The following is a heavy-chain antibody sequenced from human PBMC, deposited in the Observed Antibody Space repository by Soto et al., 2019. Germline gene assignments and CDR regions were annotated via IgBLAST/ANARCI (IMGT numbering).Heavy chain of an antibody. CDR1: GFTFSSYS. J-gene: IGHJ4*02. CDR3: ARGVHPRSCGGDCYPR. V-gene: IGHV3-48*02. Sequence: PGGSLRLSCAASGFTFSSYSMNWVRQAPGKGLEWVSYISSSSSTIYYADSVKGRFTISRDNAKNSLYLQMNSLRDEDTAVYYCARGVHPRSCGGDCYPRWGQGTLVTVSS. CDR2: ISSSSSTI. D-gene: IGHD2-21*02.